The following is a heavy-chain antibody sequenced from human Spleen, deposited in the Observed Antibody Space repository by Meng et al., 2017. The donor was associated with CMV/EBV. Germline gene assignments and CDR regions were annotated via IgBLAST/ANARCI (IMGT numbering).Heavy chain of an antibody. CDR1: GYTFTSYY. J-gene: IGHJ4*02. V-gene: IGHV1-46*01. Sequence: ASVKVSCKASGYTFTSYYMHWVRQAPGQGLEWMGIINPTSGRVSCTQRFQGRVTMTRDTSTSTVYMELSSLRSEDTAVYYCARGGSSGWQRGYYFDYWGQGTLVTVSS. CDR2: INPTSGRV. D-gene: IGHD6-19*01. CDR3: ARGGSSGWQRGYYFDY.